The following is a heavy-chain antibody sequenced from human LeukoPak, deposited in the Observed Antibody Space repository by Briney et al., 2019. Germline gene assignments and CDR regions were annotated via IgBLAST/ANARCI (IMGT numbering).Heavy chain of an antibody. V-gene: IGHV1-8*01. J-gene: IGHJ6*03. Sequence: ASVKVSCKASGYTFTSYDINWVRQATGQGLEWMGWMNPNSGNTGYAQKFQGRVTITRNTSISTAYMELSSLRSEDTAVYYCARALKVPAAIRRLYYYYYMDVWGKGTTVTVSS. D-gene: IGHD2-2*02. CDR2: MNPNSGNT. CDR1: GYTFTSYD. CDR3: ARALKVPAAIRRLYYYYYMDV.